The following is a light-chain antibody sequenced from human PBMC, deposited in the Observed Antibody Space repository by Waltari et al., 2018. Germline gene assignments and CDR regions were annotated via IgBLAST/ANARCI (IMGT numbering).Light chain of an antibody. V-gene: IGLV6-57*03. Sequence: YTLTHPPSLSESQGRTVIISCTRRSGYIVSNYVHSFQQRPGSAPTIVIYENNLRPPGVPDRFSASIGRSSNSASLTISGLKTEDEADYCCQSYDSRNLVFGGGTKVTVL. CDR3: QSYDSRNLV. CDR2: ENN. J-gene: IGLJ2*01. CDR1: SGYIVSNY.